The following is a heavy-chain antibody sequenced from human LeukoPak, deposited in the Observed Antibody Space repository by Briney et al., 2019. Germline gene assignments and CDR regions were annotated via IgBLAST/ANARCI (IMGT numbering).Heavy chain of an antibody. CDR1: GYTFTSYY. J-gene: IGHJ4*02. D-gene: IGHD1-26*01. CDR2: INPNNGGT. V-gene: IGHV1-2*06. CDR3: TRESGSYHGNDY. Sequence: GASVKVSCKASGYTFTSYYMHWVRQAPGQGLEWMGRINPNNGGTNYAQKFQGRVTMTGDTSISTAYMELSSLRSDDTAVYYCTRESGSYHGNDYWGQGTLVTVSS.